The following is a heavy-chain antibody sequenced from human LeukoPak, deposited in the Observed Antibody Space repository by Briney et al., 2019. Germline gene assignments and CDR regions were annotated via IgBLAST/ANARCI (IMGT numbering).Heavy chain of an antibody. Sequence: RGESLKISCKGSGYSFTSYWIGWVRQMPGKGLEWMGIIYPGDSDTRYSPSFQGQVTISADRSISTAYLQWSSLKASDTAMYYCASGYSYGSYYFDYWGQGTLVTVSS. CDR3: ASGYSYGSYYFDY. D-gene: IGHD5-18*01. V-gene: IGHV5-51*01. CDR2: IYPGDSDT. CDR1: GYSFTSYW. J-gene: IGHJ4*02.